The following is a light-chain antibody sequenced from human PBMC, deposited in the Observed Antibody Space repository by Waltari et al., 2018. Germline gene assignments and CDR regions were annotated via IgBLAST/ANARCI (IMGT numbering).Light chain of an antibody. V-gene: IGLV3-1*01. CDR2: QNN. CDR3: QAWDTSTGV. CDR1: KLGDKF. J-gene: IGLJ1*01. Sequence: SYELTQPPSVSVSPGQTASITCSGDKLGDKFTCWYQQKPGQSPVLVIYQNNKRPSGIPWRFSGSNSGNTATLTISGTQAMDEADYFCQAWDTSTGVFGTGTKVTVL.